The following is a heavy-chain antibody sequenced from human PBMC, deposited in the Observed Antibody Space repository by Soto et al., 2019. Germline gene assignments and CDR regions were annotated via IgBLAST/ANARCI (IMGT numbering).Heavy chain of an antibody. V-gene: IGHV4-39*01. J-gene: IGHJ4*02. CDR3: ARSIVGATFDY. Sequence: SETLSLTCTVSGGSISSSSYYWGWIRQPPGKGLEWIGSIYYSGSTYYNPSLKSRVTISVDTSKNQFSLKLSSVTAADTAVYYCARSIVGATFDYWGQGTLVTVSS. CDR1: GGSISSSSYY. D-gene: IGHD1-26*01. CDR2: IYYSGST.